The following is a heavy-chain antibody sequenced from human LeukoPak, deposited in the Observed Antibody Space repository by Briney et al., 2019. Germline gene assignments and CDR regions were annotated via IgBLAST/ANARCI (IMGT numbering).Heavy chain of an antibody. V-gene: IGHV4-4*07. CDR2: IYTSGST. J-gene: IGHJ4*02. Sequence: PSETLSLTCTVSGGSISSYYWSCIRQPAGKGLKWIGRIYTSGSTNYNPSLKSRVTISVDKSKNQFSLKLSSVTAADTAVYYCARGLGNYGYWGQGTLVTVSS. CDR1: GGSISSYY. D-gene: IGHD5-12*01. CDR3: ARGLGNYGY.